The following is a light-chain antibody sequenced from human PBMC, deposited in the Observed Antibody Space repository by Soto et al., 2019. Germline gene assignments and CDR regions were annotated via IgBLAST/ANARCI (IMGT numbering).Light chain of an antibody. Sequence: QSALTQPPSASGSPGQSVTISCTGTSSDVGAYTYVSWYQQHPGKAPKVLIYDVSQRPSGVPDRFSGSKSGNTASLTVSGLQADDEADYYCTSYGGSNNLIFGGGTKLTVL. CDR2: DVS. J-gene: IGLJ2*01. CDR3: TSYGGSNNLI. CDR1: SSDVGAYTY. V-gene: IGLV2-8*01.